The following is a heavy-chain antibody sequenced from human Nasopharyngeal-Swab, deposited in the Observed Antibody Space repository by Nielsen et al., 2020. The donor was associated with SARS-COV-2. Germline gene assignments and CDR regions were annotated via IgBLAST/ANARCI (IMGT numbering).Heavy chain of an antibody. Sequence: GESLKISCAASGFTFSAHYMTWIRQAPGKGLEWVLYISPSSSDTNYADSVKGRFTISRDNAKNSLYLQMNSLRAEDTAVYYCARGHYGLDVWGQGTTVTVSS. J-gene: IGHJ6*02. CDR3: ARGHYGLDV. CDR2: ISPSSSDT. V-gene: IGHV3-11*06. CDR1: GFTFSAHY.